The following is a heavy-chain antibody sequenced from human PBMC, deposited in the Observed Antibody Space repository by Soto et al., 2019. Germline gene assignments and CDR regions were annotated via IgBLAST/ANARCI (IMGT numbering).Heavy chain of an antibody. CDR1: GYTFTSYG. CDR3: ARVDEGGGYDVGTFDY. J-gene: IGHJ4*02. Sequence: QVQLVQSGAEVKKPGASVKVSCKASGYTFTSYGISWVRQAPGQGLEWMGWISAYNGNTNYAQKLQGRVTMTTDTSTSTAYMELRSLRSDDTAGYYCARVDEGGGYDVGTFDYWGQGTLVTVSS. CDR2: ISAYNGNT. V-gene: IGHV1-18*01. D-gene: IGHD5-12*01.